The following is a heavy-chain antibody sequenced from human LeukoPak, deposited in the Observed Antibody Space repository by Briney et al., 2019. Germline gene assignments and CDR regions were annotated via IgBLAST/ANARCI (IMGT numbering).Heavy chain of an antibody. Sequence: GGSLRLSCAASGFTFSFHWMSWVRQAPGKGLEWVSCVSSTSSFIYYADSVKGRFTISRDNAKNSLYLQMNSLRAEDTAVYYCARSCSSTSCYLSYYYYYMDVWGKGTTVTVSS. CDR1: GFTFSFHW. CDR3: ARSCSSTSCYLSYYYYYMDV. CDR2: VSSTSSFI. J-gene: IGHJ6*03. D-gene: IGHD2-2*01. V-gene: IGHV3-21*01.